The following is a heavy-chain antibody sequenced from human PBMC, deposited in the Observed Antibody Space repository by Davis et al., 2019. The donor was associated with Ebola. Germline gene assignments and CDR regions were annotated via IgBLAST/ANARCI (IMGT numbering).Heavy chain of an antibody. V-gene: IGHV3-73*01. J-gene: IGHJ4*02. CDR1: GFTFSGSA. D-gene: IGHD4-11*01. Sequence: GESLKISCAASGFTFSGSAMHWVRQASGKGLEWVGRIRSKANSYATAYASSVKGRFTISRDDSKNTAYLQMNSLKTEDTAVYYSTSTTVGGDYRGQGTLVTVSS. CDR2: IRSKANSYAT. CDR3: TSTTVGGDY.